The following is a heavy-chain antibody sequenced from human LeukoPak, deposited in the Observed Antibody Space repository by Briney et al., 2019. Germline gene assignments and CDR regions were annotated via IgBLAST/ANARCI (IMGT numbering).Heavy chain of an antibody. D-gene: IGHD3-3*01. CDR3: AREDTHYDFWSGSFDAFDI. CDR1: GFTFSSYA. Sequence: GRSLRLSCAASGFTFSSYAMHCVRQAPGNGLEWVAVISYDGSNKYYADSVKGRFTISRDNSKNTLYLQMNSLRAEDTAVYYCAREDTHYDFWSGSFDAFDIWGQGTMVTVSS. CDR2: ISYDGSNK. J-gene: IGHJ3*02. V-gene: IGHV3-30-3*01.